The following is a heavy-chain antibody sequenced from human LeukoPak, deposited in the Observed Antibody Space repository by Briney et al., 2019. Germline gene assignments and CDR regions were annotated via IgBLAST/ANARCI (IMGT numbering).Heavy chain of an antibody. CDR3: ARARGDGYNYHYYYMDV. D-gene: IGHD5-24*01. CDR1: GFTVSSNY. V-gene: IGHV3-53*01. Sequence: GGSLRLSCAASGFTVSSNYMSWVRQAPGKGLEWVSVIYSGGSTYYADSVKGRFTISRDNSKNTLYLQMNSLRAEDTAVYYCARARGDGYNYHYYYMDVWGKGTTVTISS. J-gene: IGHJ6*03. CDR2: IYSGGST.